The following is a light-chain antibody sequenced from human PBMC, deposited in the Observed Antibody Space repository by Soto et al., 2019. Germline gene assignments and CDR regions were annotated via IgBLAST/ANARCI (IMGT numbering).Light chain of an antibody. V-gene: IGLV2-11*01. CDR3: CSYGGTFYV. CDR1: SSDVDDYNY. Sequence: QSVLTQPRSVSGSPGQSVTISCTGTSSDVDDYNYVSWFQQHPGKAPKLMIYDVSERPSGVPDRFSGSKSGNTASLTISGLQAEDEADYYCCSYGGTFYVFGTGTKVTV. J-gene: IGLJ1*01. CDR2: DVS.